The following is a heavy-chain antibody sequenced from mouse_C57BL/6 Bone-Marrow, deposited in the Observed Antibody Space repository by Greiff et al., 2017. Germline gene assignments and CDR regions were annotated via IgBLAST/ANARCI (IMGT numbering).Heavy chain of an antibody. Sequence: QVQLQQSGAELARPGASVKLSCKASGYTFTSYGISWVKQRTGQGLEWIGEIYPRSGNTYYNEKFKGKATLTADKSSSTAYMELRSLTSEDSAVYFCALRRDDYGGQGTTLTVSS. V-gene: IGHV1-81*01. CDR3: ALRRDDY. J-gene: IGHJ2*01. CDR1: GYTFTSYG. CDR2: IYPRSGNT. D-gene: IGHD2-12*01.